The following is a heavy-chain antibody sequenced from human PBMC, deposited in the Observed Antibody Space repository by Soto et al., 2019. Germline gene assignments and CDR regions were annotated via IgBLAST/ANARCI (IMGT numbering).Heavy chain of an antibody. V-gene: IGHV3-30*18. D-gene: IGHD3-3*01. CDR3: VKDGSLEVPDVPLEEYYFDH. Sequence: QVQLVESGGGVVQPGKSLRLSCAASGFTFGGYGMHWVRQAPGKGLEWVAVISYHGRNKYYVDSVKGRFTISRDDSKNTLYLQMDSVRAEDTAVYYCVKDGSLEVPDVPLEEYYFDHWGQGTLVTVSS. CDR1: GFTFGGYG. J-gene: IGHJ4*02. CDR2: ISYHGRNK.